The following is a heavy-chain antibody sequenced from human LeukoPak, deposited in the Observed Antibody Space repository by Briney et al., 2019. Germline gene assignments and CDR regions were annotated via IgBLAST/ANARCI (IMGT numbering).Heavy chain of an antibody. Sequence: QTGGSLRLSGAAPGFTFSSYAMSWVRQAPGKGLEWVSAISGSGGSTYYADSVKGRFTISRDNAKNSLYLQMNSLRAEDTAVYYCAREYSSGWYGTHFDYWGQGTLVTVSS. CDR2: ISGSGGST. D-gene: IGHD6-19*01. CDR1: GFTFSSYA. CDR3: AREYSSGWYGTHFDY. J-gene: IGHJ4*02. V-gene: IGHV3-23*01.